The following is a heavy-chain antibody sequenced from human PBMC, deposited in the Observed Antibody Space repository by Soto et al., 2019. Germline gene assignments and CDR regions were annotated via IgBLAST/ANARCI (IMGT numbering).Heavy chain of an antibody. CDR2: IYHSGST. V-gene: IGHV4-30-2*01. D-gene: IGHD1-26*01. CDR3: ARAGGGYILGWFDP. CDR1: GGSISSGGYS. J-gene: IGHJ5*02. Sequence: TSETLSLTCAVSGGSISSGGYSWSWIRQPPGKGLEWIGYIYHSGSTYYNPSLKSRVTISVDRSKNQFSLKLSSVTAADTAVYYCARAGGGYILGWFDPWGQGTLVTVPQ.